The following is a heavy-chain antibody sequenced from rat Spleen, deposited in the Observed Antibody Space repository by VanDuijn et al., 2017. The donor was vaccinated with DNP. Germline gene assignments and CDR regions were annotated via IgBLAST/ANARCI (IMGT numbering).Heavy chain of an antibody. CDR1: GFSITTNY. Sequence: EVQLQESGPGLVKPSQSLSLTCSVTGFSITTNYWGWIRKFPGNKMEWIGHISYSGSTSYNPSLKSRISITRDTSKNQFFLQLNSVTSEDTATYYCASYYYDGYYAMDAWGQGTSVTVSS. D-gene: IGHD1-12*02. CDR2: ISYSGST. J-gene: IGHJ4*01. CDR3: ASYYYDGYYAMDA. V-gene: IGHV3-1*01.